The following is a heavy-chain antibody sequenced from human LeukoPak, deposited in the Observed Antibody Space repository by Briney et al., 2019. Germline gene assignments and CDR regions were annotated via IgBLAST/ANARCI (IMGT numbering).Heavy chain of an antibody. CDR3: ARGRTGYHLLPTKKDYSYYYVDV. J-gene: IGHJ6*03. Sequence: PSETLSLTCAVYGGSFSDYYWTWIRQPPGKGLEWIGEIYHSGSTNYSPSLKSRVTISVDTSKNQFSLKLYSVTAADTAVYYCARGRTGYHLLPTKKDYSYYYVDVWDKGTTVTVSS. CDR2: IYHSGST. D-gene: IGHD2-2*01. CDR1: GGSFSDYY. V-gene: IGHV4-34*01.